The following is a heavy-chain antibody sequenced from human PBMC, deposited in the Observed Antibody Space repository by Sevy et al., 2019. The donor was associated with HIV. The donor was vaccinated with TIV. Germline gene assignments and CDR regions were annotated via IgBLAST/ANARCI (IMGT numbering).Heavy chain of an antibody. CDR2: ISWDGGST. D-gene: IGHD3-9*01. V-gene: IGHV3-43*01. J-gene: IGHJ6*02. CDR1: GFTFDDYT. Sequence: GSLRLSCAASGFTFDDYTMHWVRQAPGKGLEWVSLISWDGGSTYYADSVKGRFTISRDNSKNSLYLQMNSLRTEDTALYYCAKDIGDILTGYDYGMDVWGQGTTVTVSS. CDR3: AKDIGDILTGYDYGMDV.